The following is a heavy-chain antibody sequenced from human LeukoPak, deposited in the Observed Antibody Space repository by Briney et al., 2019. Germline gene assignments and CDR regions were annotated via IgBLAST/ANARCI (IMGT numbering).Heavy chain of an antibody. CDR3: ARGPTTMTRAFDY. D-gene: IGHD4-17*01. CDR2: FYTSGST. CDR1: GGSISNYY. V-gene: IGHV4-4*07. J-gene: IGHJ4*02. Sequence: SETLSLTCIVSGGSISNYYWSWIRQPAGKGLEWIGHFYTSGSTNYNPSLKSRVTMSLDTSKNQFSLNLSSVTAADTAVYYCARGPTTMTRAFDYWGQGTLVTVSS.